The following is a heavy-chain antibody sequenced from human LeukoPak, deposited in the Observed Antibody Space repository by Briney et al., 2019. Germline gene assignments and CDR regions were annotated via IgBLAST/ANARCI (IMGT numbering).Heavy chain of an antibody. CDR2: IYYSGST. CDR1: GVSISSGDYY. D-gene: IGHD3-3*01. V-gene: IGHV4-30-4*08. CDR3: ARVVTIFGVVPDY. J-gene: IGHJ4*02. Sequence: SQTLSLTCTVSGVSISSGDYYWSWIRQPPGKGLEWIGYIYYSGSTYYNPSLKSRVTISVDTSKNQFSLKLSSVTAADTAVYYCARVVTIFGVVPDYWGQGTLVTVSS.